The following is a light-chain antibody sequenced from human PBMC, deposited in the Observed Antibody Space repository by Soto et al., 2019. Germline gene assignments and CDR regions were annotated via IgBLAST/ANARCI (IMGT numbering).Light chain of an antibody. Sequence: DILLTQSPVSLSLSLGDSATLAWRASESIGRSLAWYQQRTRQAPRVLIYDAYNRANGIPERLSGSGSCTDLTLTIGRLEPEDFAVYYCQQSSNWHPITCGQGTRLEIK. CDR2: DAY. V-gene: IGKV3-11*01. CDR3: QQSSNWHPIT. J-gene: IGKJ5*01. CDR1: ESIGRS.